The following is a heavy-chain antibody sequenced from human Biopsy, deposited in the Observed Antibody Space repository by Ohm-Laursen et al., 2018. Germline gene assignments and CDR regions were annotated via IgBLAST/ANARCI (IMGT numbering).Heavy chain of an antibody. CDR3: ARGGLNYWYFDL. V-gene: IGHV1-2*02. J-gene: IGHJ2*01. D-gene: IGHD1-26*01. CDR1: GYTFTDSY. CDR2: INPNSGGT. Sequence: GASVKVSCKASGYTFTDSYMHWVRQAPGQGLEWMGWINPNSGGTNYAQKFQGRVTMTRDTSMSTAYMELNRLRSGDTAVYYCARGGLNYWYFDLWGRGTLVTVSS.